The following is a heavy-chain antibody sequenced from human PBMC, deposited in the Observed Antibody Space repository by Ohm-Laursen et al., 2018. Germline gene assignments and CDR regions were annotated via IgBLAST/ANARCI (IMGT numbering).Heavy chain of an antibody. J-gene: IGHJ5*02. CDR3: ARDQRYCSGGNCYPAGWFDP. D-gene: IGHD2-15*01. Sequence: TLSLTCAVYGGSFSGYYWSWIRQPPGKGLEWIGYIYYSGSTNYNPSLKSRVTISVDTSKNQFSLKLRSVTAADTAVYYCARDQRYCSGGNCYPAGWFDPWGQGTLVTVSS. CDR1: GGSFSGYY. V-gene: IGHV4-59*01. CDR2: IYYSGST.